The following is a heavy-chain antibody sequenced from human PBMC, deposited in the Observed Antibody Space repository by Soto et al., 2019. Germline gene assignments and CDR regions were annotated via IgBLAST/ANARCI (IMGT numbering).Heavy chain of an antibody. CDR1: GFTFSTYS. CDR2: ISSSSNYI. V-gene: IGHV3-21*01. J-gene: IGHJ6*02. D-gene: IGHD6-13*01. Sequence: PGGSLRLSCAASGFTFSTYSMNWVRQAPGRGLEWVSSISSSSNYIYYADSVKGRFTISRDNAKNSLYLQMNSLRAEDTAVYYCARAPWEQQLVTASYYGMDVWGQGTTVTVSS. CDR3: ARAPWEQQLVTASYYGMDV.